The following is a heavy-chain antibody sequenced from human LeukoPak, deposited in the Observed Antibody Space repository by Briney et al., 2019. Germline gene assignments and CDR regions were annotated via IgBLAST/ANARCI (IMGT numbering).Heavy chain of an antibody. D-gene: IGHD2-2*01. CDR1: GYTFTSYA. V-gene: IGHV1-2*02. J-gene: IGHJ4*02. Sequence: GASVKVSCKASGYTFTSYAISWVRQAPGQGLEWMGWINPNSGGTNYAQKFQGRVTMTRDTSISTAYMELSRLRSDDTAVYHCARYGVYQPNDYWGQGTLVTVSS. CDR3: ARYGVYQPNDY. CDR2: INPNSGGT.